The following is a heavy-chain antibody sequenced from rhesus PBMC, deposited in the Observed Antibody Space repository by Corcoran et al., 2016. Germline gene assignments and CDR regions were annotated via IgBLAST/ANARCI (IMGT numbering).Heavy chain of an antibody. CDR2: NRGTSVHS. D-gene: IGHD2-21*01. Sequence: QVQLQESGPGLVKPSETLLLTCAVSGVSISNHWWSWIRQPPGKGMEWIGENRGTSVHSYYNSSLMSRVTISKDVSKNQFYLRMASVTAADTAVYYCVKNTGHIGHAYDYWGQGLLVTVTS. V-gene: IGHV4-80*01. CDR3: VKNTGHIGHAYDY. J-gene: IGHJ4*01. CDR1: GVSISNHW.